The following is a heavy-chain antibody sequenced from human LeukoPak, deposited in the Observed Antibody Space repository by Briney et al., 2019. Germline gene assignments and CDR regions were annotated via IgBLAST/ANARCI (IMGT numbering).Heavy chain of an antibody. V-gene: IGHV3-30*02. CDR1: GFTFSSYG. CDR2: MGYDGTNK. J-gene: IGHJ4*02. Sequence: GGSLRLSCAASGFTFSSYGMHWVRQAPGKGLEWVAFMGYDGTNKYYADSVNGRFTISRDNSKNTLYLQMDSLRGEDTAVYYCAKDAFRNWNSGPLDYWGQGTLVTVSS. D-gene: IGHD1-7*01. CDR3: AKDAFRNWNSGPLDY.